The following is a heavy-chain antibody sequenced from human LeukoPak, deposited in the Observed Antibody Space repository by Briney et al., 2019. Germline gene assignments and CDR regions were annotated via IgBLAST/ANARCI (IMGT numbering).Heavy chain of an antibody. D-gene: IGHD6-13*01. CDR2: INHSGST. CDR3: ARDPGIAAPEYYFDY. J-gene: IGHJ4*02. V-gene: IGHV4-34*01. CDR1: GGSFSGYY. Sequence: KPSETLSLTCAVYGGSFSGYYWSWIRQPPGKGLEWIGEINHSGSTNYNPSLKSRVTISVDTSKNQFSLKLSSVTAADTAVYYCARDPGIAAPEYYFDYWGQGTLVTVSS.